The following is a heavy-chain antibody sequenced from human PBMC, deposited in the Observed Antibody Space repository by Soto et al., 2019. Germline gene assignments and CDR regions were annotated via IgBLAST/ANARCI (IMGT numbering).Heavy chain of an antibody. J-gene: IGHJ6*02. CDR2: IFSNDEK. CDR1: GFSLSNAIMG. V-gene: IGHV2-26*01. D-gene: IGHD3-22*01. CDR3: ARIYYYDSSRHYYYYYGMDV. Sequence: GPTLVNTTEALTLTCTVSGFSLSNAIMGVSWIRQPPGKALEWLAHIFSNDEKSYSTSLKSRLTISKDTSKSQVVLTMTNMDPVDTATYYCARIYYYDSSRHYYYYYGMDVWGQGTTVTVSS.